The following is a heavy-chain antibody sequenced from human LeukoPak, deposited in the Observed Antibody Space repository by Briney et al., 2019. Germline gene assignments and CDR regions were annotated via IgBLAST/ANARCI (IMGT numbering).Heavy chain of an antibody. Sequence: GGSLTLSCTASGFTFRSYGMHLVRQAPGKGLEWVAFIRYDGSIQYYAHSVKGRFTISRDNSNKTLYLQMNTLRGDDTAVYFCAKGYGESHFDSWGQGTLVTVSS. D-gene: IGHD5-18*01. CDR1: GFTFRSYG. CDR2: IRYDGSIQ. V-gene: IGHV3-30*02. CDR3: AKGYGESHFDS. J-gene: IGHJ4*02.